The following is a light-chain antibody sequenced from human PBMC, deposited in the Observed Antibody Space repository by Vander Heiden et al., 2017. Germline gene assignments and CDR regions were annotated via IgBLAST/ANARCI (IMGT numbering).Light chain of an antibody. J-gene: IGKJ5*01. CDR3: QQSYSTPIT. Sequence: IKISQSPASLYRPAADRLTLIWRASHLISCYLNWYQQKPGIAPMLLIYGASSLQSGVPSRFSGSGSGTDFTLTISSLHPEDFATYYCQQSYSTPITFGQGTRLEIK. CDR1: HLISCY. CDR2: GAS. V-gene: IGKV1-39*01.